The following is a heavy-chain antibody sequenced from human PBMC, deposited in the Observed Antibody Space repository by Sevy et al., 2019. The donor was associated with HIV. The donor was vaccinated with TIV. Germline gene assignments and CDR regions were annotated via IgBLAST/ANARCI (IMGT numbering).Heavy chain of an antibody. Sequence: GGSLRLSCAASGFTFNNAWMSWVRQAPGKGLEWIGHIKNKPDGGTTDYAAPVKGRFTISRDDSKNTLYLQMNSLKTEDSAVYYCCTEGNVLLAEGWGHWFDPWGQGTLVTVSS. CDR3: CTEGNVLLAEGWGHWFDP. D-gene: IGHD2-8*01. CDR2: IKNKPDGGTT. J-gene: IGHJ5*02. V-gene: IGHV3-15*01. CDR1: GFTFNNAW.